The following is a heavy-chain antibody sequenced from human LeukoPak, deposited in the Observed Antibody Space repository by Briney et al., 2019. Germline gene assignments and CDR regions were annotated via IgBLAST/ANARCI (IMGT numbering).Heavy chain of an antibody. CDR2: IGTAGDT. J-gene: IGHJ4*02. CDR1: GFTFSSYD. D-gene: IGHD2-2*01. Sequence: PGGSLRPSCAASGFTFSSYDMHWVRQATGKGLEWVSAIGTAGDTYYPGSVKGRFTISRENAKNSLYLQMNSLRAGDTAVYYCARWASEGYYFDYWGQGTLVTVSS. CDR3: ARWASEGYYFDY. V-gene: IGHV3-13*01.